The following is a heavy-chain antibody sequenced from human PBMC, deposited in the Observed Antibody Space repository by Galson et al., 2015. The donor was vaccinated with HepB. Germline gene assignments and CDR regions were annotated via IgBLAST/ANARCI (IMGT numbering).Heavy chain of an antibody. Sequence: SLRLSCAASGFTFSSYSIHWVREAPGKGLEWVAIISHDGRNTYYAYSVKGRFTISRDNSRNTLYLQMNGPRSDDKAVYYCAREKGAGWYEGNDYWGQGTRVVVSS. V-gene: IGHV3-30*04. J-gene: IGHJ4*02. CDR1: GFTFSSYS. CDR2: ISHDGRNT. CDR3: AREKGAGWYEGNDY. D-gene: IGHD6-19*01.